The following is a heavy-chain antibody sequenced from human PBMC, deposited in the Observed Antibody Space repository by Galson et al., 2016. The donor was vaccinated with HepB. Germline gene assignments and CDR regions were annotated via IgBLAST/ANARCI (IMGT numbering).Heavy chain of an antibody. CDR1: GGSISSGFYY. CDR2: IYSSGIT. CDR3: ARNPNDYGGSYFDY. V-gene: IGHV4-61*02. D-gene: IGHD4-23*01. Sequence: TLSLTCTVSGGSISSGFYYWSWIRQPAGRGLEWIGRIYSSGITNYNPSLKSRVAISVDTSKNQFSLKVYSVTAADTAVYYCARNPNDYGGSYFDYWGQGTLVTVSS. J-gene: IGHJ4*02.